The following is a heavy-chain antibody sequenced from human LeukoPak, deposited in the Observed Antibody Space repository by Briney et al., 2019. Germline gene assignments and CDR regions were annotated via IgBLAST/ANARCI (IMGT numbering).Heavy chain of an antibody. J-gene: IGHJ4*02. Sequence: GGSLRLSCAASGFTFSSYAMSWVRQAPGKGLEWVSAISGSGGSTYYADSVKGRFTISRDNSKNTLYLQMNSLRAEDTALYYCAKDTTHYYDSSGYYDYWGQGTLVTVSS. CDR2: ISGSGGST. CDR1: GFTFSSYA. CDR3: AKDTTHYYDSSGYYDY. V-gene: IGHV3-23*01. D-gene: IGHD3-22*01.